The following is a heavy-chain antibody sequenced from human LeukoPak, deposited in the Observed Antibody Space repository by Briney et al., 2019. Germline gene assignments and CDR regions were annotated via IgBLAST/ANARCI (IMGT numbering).Heavy chain of an antibody. D-gene: IGHD4-11*01. V-gene: IGHV3-30-3*01. Sequence: GGSLRLSCAASGFTFSNAWMSWVRQAPGKGLEWVAVISYDGSNKYYADSVKGRFTISRDNSKNTLYLQMNSLRAEDTAVYYCARVYSSYFDYWGQGTLVTVSS. J-gene: IGHJ4*02. CDR2: ISYDGSNK. CDR1: GFTFSNAW. CDR3: ARVYSSYFDY.